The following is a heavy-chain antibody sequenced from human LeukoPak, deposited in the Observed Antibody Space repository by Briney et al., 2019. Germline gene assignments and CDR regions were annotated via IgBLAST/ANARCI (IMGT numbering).Heavy chain of an antibody. V-gene: IGHV4-59*08. D-gene: IGHD3-10*01. Sequence: SETLSLTCTVPGGSISSYYWSWSRQPPGKGREWIGYIYYSGSTNYNTSLKSRVNISVDTSKNQFSLKLSSVTAADTAVYYCARHGGIWFGEFPFDYWGQGTLVTVSS. CDR3: ARHGGIWFGEFPFDY. J-gene: IGHJ4*02. CDR2: IYYSGST. CDR1: GGSISSYY.